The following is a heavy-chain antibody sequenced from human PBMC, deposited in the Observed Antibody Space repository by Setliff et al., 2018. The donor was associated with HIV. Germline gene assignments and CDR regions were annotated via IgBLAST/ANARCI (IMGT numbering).Heavy chain of an antibody. CDR2: IIPIFGTA. D-gene: IGHD3-10*01. CDR1: GGTFSCFA. CDR3: AIDTYYGSGTYLPTEYYNYYMDV. J-gene: IGHJ6*03. V-gene: IGHV1-69*05. Sequence: SSVKVSCQASGGTFSCFAISLVRQAPGHGLEWMSDIIPIFGTANFAQKFQGRATITTDESTTTAYMEVRSLRSEDTAVYYGAIDTYYGSGTYLPTEYYNYYMDVWGKGTTVTVSS.